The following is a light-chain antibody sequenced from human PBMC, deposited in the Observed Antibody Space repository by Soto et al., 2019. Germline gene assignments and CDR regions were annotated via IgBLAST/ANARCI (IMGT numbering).Light chain of an antibody. V-gene: IGLV2-14*03. CDR3: SSYTGTTTLGI. CDR1: SSDVGAHNY. CDR2: DVS. J-gene: IGLJ2*01. Sequence: QSALTQPASVSGSPGQSIAISCTGTSSDVGAHNYVSWYQQHPGKAPKLMIYDVSNRPSGVSTRFSGFKSGNTASLTISGPQAEDEADYYCSSYTGTTTLGIFGGGTQLTVL.